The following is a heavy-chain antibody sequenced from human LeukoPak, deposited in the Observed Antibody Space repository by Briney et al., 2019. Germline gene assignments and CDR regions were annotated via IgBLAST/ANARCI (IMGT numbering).Heavy chain of an antibody. Sequence: PWDTRTLTCTVSGASISGYYWSWIRQPPGKGLEGVVYVYYSGNTNYNPSLKSRVTISVDTSKNQFSLKLSSVTAADTAVYYWARIVPSDYGYIDHWGEGTLVSVFS. V-gene: IGHV4-59*07. D-gene: IGHD3-10*01. CDR2: VYYSGNT. J-gene: IGHJ4*02. CDR3: ARIVPSDYGYIDH. CDR1: GASISGYY.